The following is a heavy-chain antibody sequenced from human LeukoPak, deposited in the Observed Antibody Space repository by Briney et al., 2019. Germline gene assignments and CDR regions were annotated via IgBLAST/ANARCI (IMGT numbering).Heavy chain of an antibody. CDR2: INTSTGNP. J-gene: IGHJ5*02. V-gene: IGHV7-4-1*02. Sequence: GASVKVSCKASGYTFTSYAMHWVRQAPGQGLEWMGWINTSTGNPTYAQGFTGRFVFSLDTSVSTAYLQISSLKAEDTAVYYCARVTGYSSSWYKDWFDPWGQGTLVTVSS. CDR1: GYTFTSYA. D-gene: IGHD6-13*01. CDR3: ARVTGYSSSWYKDWFDP.